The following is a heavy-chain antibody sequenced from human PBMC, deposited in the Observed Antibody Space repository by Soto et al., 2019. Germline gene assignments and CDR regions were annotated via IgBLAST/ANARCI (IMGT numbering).Heavy chain of an antibody. J-gene: IGHJ2*01. CDR1: GFTFSSYA. CDR2: ISGSGGST. CDR3: AKDGNYDYIWGSDGWYFDL. Sequence: EVQLLESGGGLVQPGGSLRLSCAASGFTFSSYAMSWARQAPGKGLEWVSAISGSGGSTYYADSVKGRFTISRDNSKNTLYQQMNSLKSEDTAVYYCAKDGNYDYIWGSDGWYFDLWGRGTLITVSS. D-gene: IGHD3-16*01. V-gene: IGHV3-23*01.